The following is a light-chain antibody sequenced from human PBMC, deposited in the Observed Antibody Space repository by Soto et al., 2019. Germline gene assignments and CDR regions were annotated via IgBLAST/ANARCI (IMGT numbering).Light chain of an antibody. CDR2: GAS. J-gene: IGKJ4*01. CDR3: QQYGGSLLT. V-gene: IGKV3-20*01. CDR1: QSVSSSY. Sequence: EIVLTQSPGTLSLSPGERATLSCRASQSVSSSYLAWYQQKPGQAPRLLIYGASSRAPGIPDRFSGSGSGTDFTLXXXRLEPEXFXXYXCQQYGGSLLTFGGGTKVDIK.